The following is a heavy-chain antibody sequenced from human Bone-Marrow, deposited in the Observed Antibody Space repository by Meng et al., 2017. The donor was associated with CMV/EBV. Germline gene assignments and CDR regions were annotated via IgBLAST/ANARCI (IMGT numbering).Heavy chain of an antibody. CDR2: IYYSGST. V-gene: IGHV4-59*01. Sequence: SETLSLTCTVSGGSISSYYWSWIRQPPGKGLEWIGYIYYSGSTNYNPSLKSRVTISVDTSKNQFSLKLSSVTAADTAVYYCARGTYSTSWYWFDPWGQGTLVTVSS. J-gene: IGHJ5*02. D-gene: IGHD6-13*01. CDR1: GGSISSYY. CDR3: ARGTYSTSWYWFDP.